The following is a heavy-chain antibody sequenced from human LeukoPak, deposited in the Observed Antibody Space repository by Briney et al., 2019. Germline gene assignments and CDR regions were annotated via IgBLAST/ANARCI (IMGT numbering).Heavy chain of an antibody. CDR1: GGTFSSYA. V-gene: IGHV1-69*05. J-gene: IGHJ4*02. Sequence: ASVKVSCKASGGTFSSYAISWVRQAPGQGLEWMGGIIPIFGTANYAQKFQGRVTMTTDTSTSTAYMELRSLRSDDTAVYYCARFGRYWNPALDYWGQGTLVTVSS. CDR2: IIPIFGTA. D-gene: IGHD1-1*01. CDR3: ARFGRYWNPALDY.